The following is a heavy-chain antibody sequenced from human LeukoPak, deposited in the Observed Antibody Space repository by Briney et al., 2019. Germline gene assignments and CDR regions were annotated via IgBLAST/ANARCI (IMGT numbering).Heavy chain of an antibody. CDR1: GGSISSYY. V-gene: IGHV4-59*01. J-gene: IGHJ4*02. Sequence: SETLSLTCTVSGGSISSYYWSWIRQSPGKGLEWIGYIYYSGTTNYNPSLKSRVTISVDTSRKQFSLKLSSVTAADTAFYYCARDRDGSAWYTFDYWGQGTLVTVSS. D-gene: IGHD6-19*01. CDR2: IYYSGTT. CDR3: ARDRDGSAWYTFDY.